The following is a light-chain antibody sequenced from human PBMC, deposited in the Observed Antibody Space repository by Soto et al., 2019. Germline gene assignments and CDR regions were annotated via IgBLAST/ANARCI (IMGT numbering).Light chain of an antibody. Sequence: MKQSPATLSVSTGERATLSCRASQSVSSNLAWYQQKPGQAPRLLIYGASTRATGIPARFSGSGSGTEFTLTISSLQSEDFAVYYCQQYNNWPPGKFGQGTKVDIK. CDR1: QSVSSN. J-gene: IGKJ1*01. CDR3: QQYNNWPPGK. CDR2: GAS. V-gene: IGKV3-15*01.